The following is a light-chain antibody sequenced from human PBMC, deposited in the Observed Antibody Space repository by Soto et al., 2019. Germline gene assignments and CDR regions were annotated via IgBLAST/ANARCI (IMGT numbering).Light chain of an antibody. V-gene: IGKV3-15*01. CDR3: QQYENWPWT. CDR2: AAC. CDR1: EAVSTN. J-gene: IGKJ1*01. Sequence: ERVMTQSPATLSVFPGEGATLSCRASEAVSTNLAWYQHKPGQAPRLLIYAACTRSTGVPARFSGSGSGTEFTLTISNLQSEDVSTYYCQQYENWPWTFGQGTKVEI.